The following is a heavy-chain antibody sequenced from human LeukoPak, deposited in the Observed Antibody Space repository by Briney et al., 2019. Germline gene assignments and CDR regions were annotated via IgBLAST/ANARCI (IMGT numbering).Heavy chain of an antibody. CDR2: INPNSGGT. J-gene: IGHJ5*02. CDR1: GGTVSRYP. D-gene: IGHD3-22*01. CDR3: ARALYYYDSSGYHNWFDP. V-gene: IGHV1-2*02. Sequence: GASVKVSCKASGGTVSRYPISWVRQAPGQGLEWMGWINPNSGGTNYAQKFQGRVTMTRDTSISTAYMELSRLRSDDTAVYYCARALYYYDSSGYHNWFDPWGQGTLVTVSS.